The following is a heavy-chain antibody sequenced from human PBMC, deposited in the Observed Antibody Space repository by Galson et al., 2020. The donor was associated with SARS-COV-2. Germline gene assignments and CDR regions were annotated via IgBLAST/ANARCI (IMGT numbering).Heavy chain of an antibody. D-gene: IGHD3-10*01. CDR1: GFPLTSSGMS. CDR2: PDRHDDK. CDR3: ARMFVVDHDARGSRGDYHDAMDV. V-gene: IGHV2-70*11. J-gene: IGHJ6*02. Sequence: DSGPTLAQPTQTLTLTCSLSGFPLTSSGMSLTWIRQPPGKALEWLPRPDRHDDKHYKTSLQTRLTISKDTSLNQVVLTMNNVGPADTATHYCARMFVVDHDARGSRGDYHDAMDVWGQGTTVTGSS.